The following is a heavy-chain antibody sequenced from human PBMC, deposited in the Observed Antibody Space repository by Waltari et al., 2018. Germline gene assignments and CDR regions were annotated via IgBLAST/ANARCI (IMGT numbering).Heavy chain of an antibody. D-gene: IGHD5-12*01. CDR3: ARAASGYDLTY. V-gene: IGHV3-48*03. CDR1: GFTFGSYE. J-gene: IGHJ4*02. Sequence: EVQLVESGGGLVQPGGSLRLSCVASGFTFGSYEMDWVRQAAGKGLECVAYTSSSGGIRFYADSVKGRFTISRDNAKNSLYLQMNSLRAEDTAVYYCARAASGYDLTYWGQGTLVTVS. CDR2: TSSSGGIR.